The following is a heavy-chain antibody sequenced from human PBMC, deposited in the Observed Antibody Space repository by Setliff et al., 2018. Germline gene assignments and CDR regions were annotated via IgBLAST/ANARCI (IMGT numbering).Heavy chain of an antibody. J-gene: IGHJ4*02. Sequence: PSETLSLTCSVSGASISGYYWSWIRQSPTKGLEWIGSLYYRGTTSYNPSLKSRVTMSADTSKRQFFLKLSSVTTADTALYYCAREGDTSGYYYGGGFDYWGQGIPVTVSS. D-gene: IGHD3-22*01. CDR1: GASISGYY. CDR2: LYYRGTT. V-gene: IGHV4-59*01. CDR3: AREGDTSGYYYGGGFDY.